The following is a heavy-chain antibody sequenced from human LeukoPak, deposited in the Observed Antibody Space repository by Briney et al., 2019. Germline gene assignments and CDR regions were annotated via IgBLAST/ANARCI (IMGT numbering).Heavy chain of an antibody. J-gene: IGHJ4*02. CDR1: GFTFSNYW. Sequence: GGSLRLSCAASGFTFSNYWMHWVRQAPGKGLVWVSRINSDGISTGYADSVKGRFTISRDNSKNTLYLQMSSLRADDTAIYFCAKRLAVAGDYWGQGTLVTVSS. CDR2: INSDGIST. CDR3: AKRLAVAGDY. V-gene: IGHV3-74*01. D-gene: IGHD6-19*01.